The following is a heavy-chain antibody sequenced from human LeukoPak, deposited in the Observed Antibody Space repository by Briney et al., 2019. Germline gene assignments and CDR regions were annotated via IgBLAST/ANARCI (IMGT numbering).Heavy chain of an antibody. Sequence: GGSLRLSCAASGFTFSSYSMNWVRQAPGKGLEWVSSISSSSSYIYYADSVKGRFTISRDNAKNSLYLQMNSLRAEDTAVYYCARGVMVYAIGGTWGQGTLVTVSS. J-gene: IGHJ5*02. V-gene: IGHV3-21*01. D-gene: IGHD2-8*01. CDR1: GFTFSSYS. CDR2: ISSSSSYI. CDR3: ARGVMVYAIGGT.